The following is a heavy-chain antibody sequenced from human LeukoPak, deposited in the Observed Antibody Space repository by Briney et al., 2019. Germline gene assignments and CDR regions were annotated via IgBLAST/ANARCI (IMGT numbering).Heavy chain of an antibody. V-gene: IGHV3-21*01. Sequence: GGSLRLSCAASGFTFSSYSMNWVRRAPGKGLEWVSSISSSSSYIYYADSVKGRFTISRDNAKNSLYLQMNSLRAEDTAVYYCARDRVTMVRGVIIPNDYWGQGTLVTVSS. CDR2: ISSSSSYI. CDR1: GFTFSSYS. CDR3: ARDRVTMVRGVIIPNDY. D-gene: IGHD3-10*01. J-gene: IGHJ4*02.